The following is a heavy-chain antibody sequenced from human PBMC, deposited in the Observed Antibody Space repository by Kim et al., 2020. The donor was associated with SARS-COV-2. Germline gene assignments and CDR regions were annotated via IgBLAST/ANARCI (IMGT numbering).Heavy chain of an antibody. CDR2: ISSSGSTI. CDR1: GFTFSSYE. J-gene: IGHJ5*02. V-gene: IGHV3-48*03. Sequence: GGSLRLSCAASGFTFSSYEMNWVRQAPGKGLEWVSYISSSGSTIYYADSVKGRFTISRDNAKNSLYLQMNSLRAEDTAVYYCARGGDNWNYDNWFDPWGQGTLVTVSS. CDR3: ARGGDNWNYDNWFDP. D-gene: IGHD1-7*01.